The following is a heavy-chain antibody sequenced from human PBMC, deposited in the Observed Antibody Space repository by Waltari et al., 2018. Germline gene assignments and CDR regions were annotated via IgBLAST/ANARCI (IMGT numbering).Heavy chain of an antibody. J-gene: IGHJ4*02. CDR1: GFTFSHFA. CDR2: ISGSGGTS. D-gene: IGHD3-10*01. CDR3: AKDRGSGRIYFDS. Sequence: VQLLESGGDLIQPGGSLRLSCAASGFTFSHFAMTWVRQAPGKILEWVSSISGSGGTSYYTDSVTGRFTISRDNSENTLYLHMNSLRAEDSAIYYCAKDRGSGRIYFDSWGRGTLVAVSS. V-gene: IGHV3-23*01.